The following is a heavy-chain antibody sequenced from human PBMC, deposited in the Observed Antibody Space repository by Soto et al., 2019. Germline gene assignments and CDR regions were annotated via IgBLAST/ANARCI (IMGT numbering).Heavy chain of an antibody. V-gene: IGHV3-73*01. CDR1: GFTFSGSA. CDR2: IRSKTNNYAT. J-gene: IGHJ4*02. CDR3: TAMGVGATGY. Sequence: GGSLRLSCAASGFTFSGSAMHWVRQASGKGLEWVGRIRSKTNNYATEYGASVKGRFIISREDSKNTVYLQMNSLKTDDTAVYYCTAMGVGATGYWGQGTLVTVSS. D-gene: IGHD1-26*01.